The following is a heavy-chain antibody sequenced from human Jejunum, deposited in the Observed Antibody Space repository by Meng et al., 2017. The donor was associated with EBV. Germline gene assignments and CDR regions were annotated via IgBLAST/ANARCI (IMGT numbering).Heavy chain of an antibody. Sequence: QVQLQWSGPGLVKPSGTLSLTCAVSGDSTSSSHWWSWVRQPPGKGLEWIGEMHPGGSTNYNPSLKSRVTISVDNSKNQFSLKLTSVTAADTAVYYCAKSNDYSLNSWGQGTLVTVSS. CDR1: GDSTSSSHW. J-gene: IGHJ4*02. D-gene: IGHD4-11*01. CDR3: AKSNDYSLNS. CDR2: MHPGGST. V-gene: IGHV4-4*02.